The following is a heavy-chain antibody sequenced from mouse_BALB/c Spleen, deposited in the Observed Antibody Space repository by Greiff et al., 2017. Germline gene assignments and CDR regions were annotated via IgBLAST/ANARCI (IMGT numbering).Heavy chain of an antibody. CDR3: AREGAYYYGSSYYFDY. V-gene: IGHV3-2*02. D-gene: IGHD1-1*01. J-gene: IGHJ2*01. CDR2: ISYSGST. CDR1: GYSITSDYA. Sequence: EVQGVESGPGLVKPSQSLSLTCTVTGYSITSDYAWNWIRQFPGNKLEWMGYISYSGSTSYNPSLKSRISITRDTSKNQFFLQLNSVTTEDTATYYCAREGAYYYGSSYYFDYWGQGTTLTVSS.